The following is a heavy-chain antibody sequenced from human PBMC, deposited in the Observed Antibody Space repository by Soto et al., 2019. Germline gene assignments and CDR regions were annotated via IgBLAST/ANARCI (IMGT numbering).Heavy chain of an antibody. J-gene: IGHJ4*02. Sequence: EVQLVESGGGLVQPGGSLRLSCAASGFTFSSYSMNWVRQAPGKGLEWVSYINSGSSTIYYADSVKGRFTISRDNAKNPLYLPMNSLRDEDTAVYYCARDAPRCSGGSCFDFWGQGTLVTVSS. CDR1: GFTFSSYS. CDR3: ARDAPRCSGGSCFDF. CDR2: INSGSSTI. D-gene: IGHD2-15*01. V-gene: IGHV3-48*02.